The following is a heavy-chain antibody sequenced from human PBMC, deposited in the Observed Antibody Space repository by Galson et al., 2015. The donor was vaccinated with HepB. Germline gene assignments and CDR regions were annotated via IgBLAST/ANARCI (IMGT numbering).Heavy chain of an antibody. CDR1: GSTFTSYG. CDR2: ISAYNGNT. CDR3: ARVGRSGDDSSGYYWYFDL. Sequence: SVKVSCKASGSTFTSYGISWVRQAPGQGLEWMGWISAYNGNTNYAQKLQGRVTMTTDTSTSTAYMELRSLRSDDTAVYYCARVGRSGDDSSGYYWYFDLWGRGTLVTVSS. V-gene: IGHV1-18*04. D-gene: IGHD3-22*01. J-gene: IGHJ2*01.